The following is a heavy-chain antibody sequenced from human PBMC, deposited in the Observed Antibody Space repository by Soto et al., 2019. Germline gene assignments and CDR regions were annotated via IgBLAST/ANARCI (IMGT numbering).Heavy chain of an antibody. J-gene: IGHJ4*02. CDR1: GFTFSSYA. Sequence: GGSLRLSCAASGFTFSSYAMSWVRQAPGKGLEWVSAISGSGGSTYYADSVKGRFTISRDNSKNTLYLQMNSLRAEDTAVYYCAKDENVLLWFGELLSGFQFDYWGQGTLVTVSS. CDR3: AKDENVLLWFGELLSGFQFDY. D-gene: IGHD3-10*01. V-gene: IGHV3-23*01. CDR2: ISGSGGST.